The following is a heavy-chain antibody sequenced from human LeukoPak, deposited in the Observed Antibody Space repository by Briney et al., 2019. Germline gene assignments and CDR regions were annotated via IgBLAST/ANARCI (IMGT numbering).Heavy chain of an antibody. D-gene: IGHD6-13*01. CDR1: GFTLSGYA. Sequence: GGSLRLSCAASGFTLSGYAMTWVRQAPGKGLEWVSATSGSGTNTYYSDSVKGRFTVSRDNSRNTLSLRMHSLRAEDTAVYYCATTGGSWYDGSFDYWGQGTLVTVSS. CDR3: ATTGGSWYDGSFDY. CDR2: TSGSGTNT. J-gene: IGHJ4*02. V-gene: IGHV3-23*01.